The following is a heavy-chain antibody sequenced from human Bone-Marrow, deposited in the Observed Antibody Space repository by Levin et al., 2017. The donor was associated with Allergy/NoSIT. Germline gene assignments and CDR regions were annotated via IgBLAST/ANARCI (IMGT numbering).Heavy chain of an antibody. D-gene: IGHD3-10*01. CDR3: VRGEQWPLYFYYGVDV. CDR2: ISHDGGNE. V-gene: IGHV3-30*03. J-gene: IGHJ6*02. Sequence: GGSLRLSCEASAFTFSSYGMHWVRQAPGKGLEWVAFISHDGGNELYGGSVKGRFTISRDNSESTLYLQMSSLRSEDTAIYYCVRGEQWPLYFYYGVDVWGQGTTVIVS. CDR1: AFTFSSYG.